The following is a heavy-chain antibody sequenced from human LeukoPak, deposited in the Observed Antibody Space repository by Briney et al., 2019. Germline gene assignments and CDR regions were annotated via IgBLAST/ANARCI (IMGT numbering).Heavy chain of an antibody. CDR3: ARGGLVYDFLTGYYAPGLEYFHH. CDR2: MNPNSGNT. Sequence: ASVKVSCKASGYTFTSYDINWVRQATGQGLEWMGWMNPNSGNTGYAQKFQGRVTMTRNTSISTAYMELSSLRSDDTAVYYCARGGLVYDFLTGYYAPGLEYFHHWGQGSLVIVSS. D-gene: IGHD3/OR15-3a*01. J-gene: IGHJ1*01. CDR1: GYTFTSYD. V-gene: IGHV1-8*01.